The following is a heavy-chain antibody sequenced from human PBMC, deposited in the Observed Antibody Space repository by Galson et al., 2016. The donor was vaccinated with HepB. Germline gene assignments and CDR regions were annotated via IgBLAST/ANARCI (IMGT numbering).Heavy chain of an antibody. CDR3: ASVTMAREVGGSYGMDV. V-gene: IGHV4-34*01. J-gene: IGHJ6*02. CDR2: IHHSGGT. CDR1: GGSFSGYY. Sequence: ETLSLTCTIYGGSFSGYYWSWIRQPPGKGLEWIGEIHHSGGTNYNPSLKSRVTISVDTSKNQFSLKLSSVTAADTAVYYCASVTMAREVGGSYGMDVWGQGTTVIVSS. D-gene: IGHD3-10*01.